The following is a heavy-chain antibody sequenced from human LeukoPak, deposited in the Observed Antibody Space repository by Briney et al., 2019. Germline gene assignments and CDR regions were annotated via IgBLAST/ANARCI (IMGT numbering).Heavy chain of an antibody. CDR3: AREHCSSTSCYRGQFDY. J-gene: IGHJ4*02. Sequence: SETLSLTCTVSGGSISSDYWSWLRQPPGKGLEWIGYIYYSGSTNYNPSLTSRVTISVDTSKNQFSLKLSSVTAADTAVYYCAREHCSSTSCYRGQFDYWGQGTLVTVSS. CDR1: GGSISSDY. CDR2: IYYSGST. D-gene: IGHD2-2*01. V-gene: IGHV4-59*01.